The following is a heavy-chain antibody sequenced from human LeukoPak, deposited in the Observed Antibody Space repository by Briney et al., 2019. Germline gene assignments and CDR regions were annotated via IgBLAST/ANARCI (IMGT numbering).Heavy chain of an antibody. CDR3: ARHSCTNGVCYSPSYYSLDV. J-gene: IGHJ6*02. D-gene: IGHD2-8*01. CDR2: INHSGST. CDR1: GGSFSGYY. Sequence: PSETLSLTCAVYGGSFSGYYWSWIRQPPGKGLKWIGEINHSGSTNYDPSLKSRVTISVDTSKNQFSLKLSSVTAADTAVYYCARHSCTNGVCYSPSYYSLDVWGQGTTVSVSS. V-gene: IGHV4-34*01.